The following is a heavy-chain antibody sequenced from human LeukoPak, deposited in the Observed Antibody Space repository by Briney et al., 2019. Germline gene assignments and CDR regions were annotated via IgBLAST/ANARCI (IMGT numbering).Heavy chain of an antibody. CDR1: GGSISSYY. V-gene: IGHV4-4*07. Sequence: SATLSLTWTVAGGSISSYYWSWIRQSAGKGLEWIGRIYTSGSPSYNPSLKSQITMSIDTSKTQFSLKMSSVTAADTAVYYCARATYCGGDCYDWSFDLWGRGTLITVSS. J-gene: IGHJ2*01. CDR2: IYTSGSP. D-gene: IGHD2-21*02. CDR3: ARATYCGGDCYDWSFDL.